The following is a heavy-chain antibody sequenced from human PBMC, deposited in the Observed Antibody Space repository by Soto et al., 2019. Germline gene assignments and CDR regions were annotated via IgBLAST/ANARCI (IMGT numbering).Heavy chain of an antibody. J-gene: IGHJ4*02. CDR3: AKADYSYSWAPGDY. Sequence: VQVLESGGGLVQPGGSLRLSCVISRLTFSNYALNWVRQAPGKGLEWVSSISGSGDTTYYADSVKGRFTISRDNSKYTLYLQMNSLRVEDTALYYCAKADYSYSWAPGDYWGQGTLVTVSS. V-gene: IGHV3-23*01. CDR2: ISGSGDTT. D-gene: IGHD6-13*01. CDR1: RLTFSNYA.